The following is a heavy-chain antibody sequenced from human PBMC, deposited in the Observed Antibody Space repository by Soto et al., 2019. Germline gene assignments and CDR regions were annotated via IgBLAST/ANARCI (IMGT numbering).Heavy chain of an antibody. Sequence: NPSETLSLTCGVSGYSINSGYYWGWIRQPPGKGLEWIGSVFHSGTTYQNPSLKTRATISVDTYRNQFSLELDSVTAADAAVYYCARDFGHLHDFWSRPDYWGQGILVTVSS. V-gene: IGHV4-38-2*02. CDR1: GYSINSGYY. J-gene: IGHJ4*02. CDR3: ARDFGHLHDFWSRPDY. D-gene: IGHD3-3*01. CDR2: VFHSGTT.